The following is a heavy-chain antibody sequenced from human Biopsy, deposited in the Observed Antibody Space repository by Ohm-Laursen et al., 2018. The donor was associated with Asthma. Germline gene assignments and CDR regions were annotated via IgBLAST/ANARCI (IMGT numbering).Heavy chain of an antibody. CDR3: ARGDSSGWSHYYFDY. V-gene: IGHV3-53*01. Sequence: SLRISCAASGFTVSRDHMFWIRQAPGKGLEWVSVIYSGGTSHTADSVRGRFTISRDFSKNTLHLQMHSLRVEDTAVYYCARGDSSGWSHYYFDYWGQGTLVTVSS. CDR2: IYSGGTS. J-gene: IGHJ4*02. CDR1: GFTVSRDH. D-gene: IGHD6-19*01.